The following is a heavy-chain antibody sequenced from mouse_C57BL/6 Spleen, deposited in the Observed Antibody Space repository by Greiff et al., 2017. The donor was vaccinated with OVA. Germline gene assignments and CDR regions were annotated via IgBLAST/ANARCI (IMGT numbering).Heavy chain of an antibody. Sequence: QVQLQQPGAELVKPGASVKLSCKASGYTFTSYWMHWVKQRPGRGLEWIGRIDPNSGGTKYNEKFQSKATLTVDKPSSTAYMQVSSLTAEDSAGYYCARGGGTAQATGYFDYWGQGTTLTVSS. D-gene: IGHD3-2*02. J-gene: IGHJ2*01. V-gene: IGHV1-72*01. CDR3: ARGGGTAQATGYFDY. CDR1: GYTFTSYW. CDR2: IDPNSGGT.